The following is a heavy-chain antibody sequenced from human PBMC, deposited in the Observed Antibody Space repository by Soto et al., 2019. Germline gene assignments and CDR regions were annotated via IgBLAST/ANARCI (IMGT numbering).Heavy chain of an antibody. Sequence: EVQLLESGGGLVQPGGSLRLSCVDSGFTFSSYAMSWVRQAPGKGLEWVSTISASSGYTYYADSVKGRFTISRDNSKNTLYLQMNSLRADDTAVYYCAKDPCSGGSCTQFGPRNWGQGTLVTVSS. V-gene: IGHV3-23*01. CDR3: AKDPCSGGSCTQFGPRN. CDR2: ISASSGYT. D-gene: IGHD2-15*01. J-gene: IGHJ4*02. CDR1: GFTFSSYA.